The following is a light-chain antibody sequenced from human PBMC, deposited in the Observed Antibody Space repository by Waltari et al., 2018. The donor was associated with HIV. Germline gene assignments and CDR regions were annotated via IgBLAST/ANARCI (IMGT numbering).Light chain of an antibody. CDR2: GAS. Sequence: DIKMTQSPSSLSASVGDSFTITCRASRPISTYLNWYQQTPGSAPKVLISGASSLKSGVPKRFSGSGSGTFFTLAIDGLQSEDFAIYYCQQSFLTPYTFGQGTKLELK. CDR1: RPISTY. CDR3: QQSFLTPYT. J-gene: IGKJ2*01. V-gene: IGKV1-39*01.